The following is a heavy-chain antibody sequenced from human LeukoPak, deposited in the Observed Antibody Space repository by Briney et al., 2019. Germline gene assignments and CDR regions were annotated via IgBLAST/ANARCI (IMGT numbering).Heavy chain of an antibody. V-gene: IGHV4-61*02. Sequence: SETLSLTCTVSGGSISSGSYYWSWIRQPAGKGLEWIGRIYTSGGTNYNPSLKSRVTISVDTSKNQFSLKLSSVTAADTAVYYCARVMDTGYGGKLLGYYYYMDVWGKGTTVTVSS. J-gene: IGHJ6*03. CDR1: GGSISSGSYY. CDR3: ARVMDTGYGGKLLGYYYYMDV. D-gene: IGHD4/OR15-4a*01. CDR2: IYTSGGT.